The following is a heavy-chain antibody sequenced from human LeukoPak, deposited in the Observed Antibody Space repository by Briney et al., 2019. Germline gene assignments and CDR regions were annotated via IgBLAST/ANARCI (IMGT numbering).Heavy chain of an antibody. CDR1: GFTFSSYS. V-gene: IGHV3-15*01. CDR2: IKSKTDGGTT. D-gene: IGHD6-13*01. J-gene: IGHJ4*02. CDR3: TLIAAAGKVGY. Sequence: GGSLRLSCAVSGFTFSSYSMNWVRQAPGKGLEWVGRIKSKTDGGTTDYAVPVKGRFTISRDDSKNTLYLQMNSLKTEDTAVYYCTLIAAAGKVGYWGQGTLVTVSS.